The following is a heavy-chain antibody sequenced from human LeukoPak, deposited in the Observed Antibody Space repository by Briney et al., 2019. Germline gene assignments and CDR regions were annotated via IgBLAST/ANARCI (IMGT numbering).Heavy chain of an antibody. D-gene: IGHD6-13*01. CDR1: GFTFDDYA. CDR3: AKDMRSGSSWYFDAFDI. CDR2: ISWNSGSI. J-gene: IGHJ3*02. V-gene: IGHV3-9*01. Sequence: GRSLRLSCAASGFTFDDYAMHWVRQAPGKGLEWVSGISWNSGSIGYADSMKGRFTISRDNAKNSLYLQMNSLRAEDTALYYCAKDMRSGSSWYFDAFDIWGQGTMVTVSS.